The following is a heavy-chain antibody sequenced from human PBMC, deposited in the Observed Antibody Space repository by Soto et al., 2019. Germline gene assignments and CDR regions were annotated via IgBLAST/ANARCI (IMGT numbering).Heavy chain of an antibody. V-gene: IGHV4-34*01. CDR1: GGSFSGYY. Sequence: SETLSLTCAVYGGSFSGYYWSWIRQPPGKGLEWIGEINHSGSTNYNPSLKSRVTISVDTSKNQFSLKLSSVTAADTAVYYCARDGYNYPRRFDYWGQGTLVTVSS. CDR2: INHSGST. J-gene: IGHJ4*02. D-gene: IGHD5-12*01. CDR3: ARDGYNYPRRFDY.